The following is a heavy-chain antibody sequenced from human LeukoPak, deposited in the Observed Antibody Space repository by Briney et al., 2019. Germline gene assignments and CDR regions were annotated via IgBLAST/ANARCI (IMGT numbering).Heavy chain of an antibody. CDR1: GYTFTSYA. CDR2: INAGNGNT. D-gene: IGHD3-22*01. J-gene: IGHJ4*02. CDR3: ARDWIRSGYYNYALDY. V-gene: IGHV1-3*01. Sequence: ASVKVSCKASGYTFTSYAMHWVRQAPGQRLEWMGWINAGNGNTKYSQKFQGRVTITRDTSASTAYMELSSLRSEDTAVYYCARDWIRSGYYNYALDYWGQGTLVTVSS.